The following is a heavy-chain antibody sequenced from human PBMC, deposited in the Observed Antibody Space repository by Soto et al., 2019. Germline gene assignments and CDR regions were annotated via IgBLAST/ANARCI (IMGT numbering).Heavy chain of an antibody. CDR3: ARDLDYDSSGYWPYYGMDV. V-gene: IGHV4-31*03. Sequence: SETLSLTCTVSGGSISSCGYYWSWIRQHPGKGLEWIGYIYYSGSTYYNPSLKSRVTISVDTSKNQFSLKLSSVTAADTAVYYCARDLDYDSSGYWPYYGMDVWGQGTTVTVS. D-gene: IGHD3-22*01. J-gene: IGHJ6*02. CDR1: GGSISSCGYY. CDR2: IYYSGST.